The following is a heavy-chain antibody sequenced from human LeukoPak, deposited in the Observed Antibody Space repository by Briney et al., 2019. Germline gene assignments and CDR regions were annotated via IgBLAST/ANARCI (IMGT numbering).Heavy chain of an antibody. CDR2: IKEGGSEK. D-gene: IGHD2-2*01. J-gene: IGHJ3*01. CDR3: VRDQGYCTSASCRGDAFDV. CDR1: GFTFNTLW. Sequence: GGSLRLFCAASGFTFNTLWMSWVRQAPGEGLEWVGYIKEGGSEKYYVDSEKGRFTISRDNAKNSLSLQMHSLRDEDTAVYYCVRDQGYCTSASCRGDAFDVWGQGSMVSVSS. V-gene: IGHV3-7*01.